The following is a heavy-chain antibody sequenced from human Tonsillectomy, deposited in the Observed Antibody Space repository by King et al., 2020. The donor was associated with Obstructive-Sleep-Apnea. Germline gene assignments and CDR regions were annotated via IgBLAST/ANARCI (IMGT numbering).Heavy chain of an antibody. V-gene: IGHV1-18*01. CDR2: VSGYSGNT. Sequence: VQLVQSGPDVKKPGASVKVSCKASGYTFSNSGVSWVRQAPGHGLEWMGWVSGYSGNTNYGQKFQGRITLTTDTSTSTAYMELRSLTPDDSAVYYCARDGAPRTTTSRGIIINDYGLDVWGQGTAVTVSS. D-gene: IGHD3-10*01. CDR1: GYTFSNSG. J-gene: IGHJ6*02. CDR3: ARDGAPRTTTSRGIIINDYGLDV.